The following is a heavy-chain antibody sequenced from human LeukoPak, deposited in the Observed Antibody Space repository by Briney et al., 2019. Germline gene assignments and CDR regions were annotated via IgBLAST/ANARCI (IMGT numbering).Heavy chain of an antibody. J-gene: IGHJ4*02. CDR3: ARYRVAGTYFDY. V-gene: IGHV3-48*03. CDR1: GFTFSSYE. Sequence: PGGSLRLSCAASGFTFSSYEMNWVRQAPGRGLEWVSYISSSGSTIYYADSVKGRSTISRDNAKNSLYLQMNSLRAEDTAVYYCARYRVAGTYFDYWGQGTLVTVSP. CDR2: ISSSGSTI. D-gene: IGHD6-19*01.